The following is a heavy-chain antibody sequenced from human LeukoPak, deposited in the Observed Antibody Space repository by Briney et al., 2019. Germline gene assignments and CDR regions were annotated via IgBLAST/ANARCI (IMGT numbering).Heavy chain of an antibody. CDR2: IIPIFGTA. D-gene: IGHD2-15*01. J-gene: IGHJ4*02. V-gene: IGHV1-69*13. Sequence: SVKVSCKASGGTFSSYAISWVRQAPGQGLEWMGGIIPIFGTANYAQKSQGRVTITADESTSTAYMELSSLRSEDTAVYYCASCSGGSCYTRVFDYWGQGTLVTVSS. CDR1: GGTFSSYA. CDR3: ASCSGGSCYTRVFDY.